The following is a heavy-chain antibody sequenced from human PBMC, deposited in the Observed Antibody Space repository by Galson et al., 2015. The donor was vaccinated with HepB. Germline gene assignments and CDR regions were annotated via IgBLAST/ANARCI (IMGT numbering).Heavy chain of an antibody. V-gene: IGHV3-66*01. CDR1: GFTVSSNY. CDR3: ARGGGSVAGISPWGYGARTWGTRQNWFDP. CDR2: IYSGGST. Sequence: SLRLSCAASGFTVSSNYMSWVRQAPGKGLEWVSVIYSGGSTYYADSVKGRFTISRDNSKNTLYLQMNSLRAEDTAVYYCARGGGSVAGISPWGYGARTWGTRQNWFDPWGQGTLVTVSS. J-gene: IGHJ5*02. D-gene: IGHD6-19*01.